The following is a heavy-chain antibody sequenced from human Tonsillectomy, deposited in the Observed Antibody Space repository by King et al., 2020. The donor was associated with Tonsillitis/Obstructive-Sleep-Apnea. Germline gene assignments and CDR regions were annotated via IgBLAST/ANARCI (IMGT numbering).Heavy chain of an antibody. CDR1: GYGFTSYS. CDR2: IYPGDSDT. J-gene: IGHJ4*02. Sequence: VQLVESGAEVKKPGESLKISCKGSGYGFTSYSIGWVRQMPGKGLEWMGIIYPGDSDTRYSPSFQGQVHIPADKSISTAYLRWSSLKGSDTAMYYWARQTGIAPRPTPDYWGQGTLVTVSS. CDR3: ARQTGIAPRPTPDY. V-gene: IGHV5-51*01. D-gene: IGHD6-6*01.